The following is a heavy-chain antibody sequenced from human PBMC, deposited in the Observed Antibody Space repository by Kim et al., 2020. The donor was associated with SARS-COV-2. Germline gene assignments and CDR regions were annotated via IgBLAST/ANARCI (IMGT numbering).Heavy chain of an antibody. CDR1: TFIFTNYW. CDR3: ARCIGVSGCRLPIGAFDI. V-gene: IGHV3-7*01. Sequence: GGSLRLSCAASTFIFTNYWMNWVRQAPGKGLEWVASVSRSGDERYYVDSVKGRFTISRDNGRNSLFLQMDSVRDEDTAVYYCARCIGVSGCRLPIGAFDIWGEGTTVIVSP. CDR2: VSRSGDER. D-gene: IGHD6-19*01. J-gene: IGHJ3*02.